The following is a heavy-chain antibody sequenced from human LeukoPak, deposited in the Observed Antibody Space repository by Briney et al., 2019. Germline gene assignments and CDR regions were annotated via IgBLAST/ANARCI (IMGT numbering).Heavy chain of an antibody. J-gene: IGHJ3*02. V-gene: IGHV3-23*01. CDR2: ISANGQAT. CDR3: AKGSREWELLDAFDI. D-gene: IGHD1-26*01. Sequence: PGGSLRLSCAGSGFAFGTYAMSWVRQAPGMGLEWVSSISANGQATYYADSVEGRFTISRDNSKNTLYLQMNSLRAEDTAAYYCAKGSREWELLDAFDIWGQGTMVTVSS. CDR1: GFAFGTYA.